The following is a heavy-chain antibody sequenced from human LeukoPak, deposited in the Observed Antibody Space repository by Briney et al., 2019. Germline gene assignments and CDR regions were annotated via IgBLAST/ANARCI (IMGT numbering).Heavy chain of an antibody. D-gene: IGHD1-26*01. CDR1: GFTVSFNY. CDR2: IDSGGGT. CDR3: ATQWDGGAGAFDT. J-gene: IGHJ3*02. V-gene: IGHV3-53*01. Sequence: GGSLRLSCAASGFTVSFNYMYWVRQAPGKGLECVSLIDSGGGTYYADSVKGRFTTSRDDSKNTLYLQMNSLRAEDTAMYYCATQWDGGAGAFDTWGQGTMVTVSS.